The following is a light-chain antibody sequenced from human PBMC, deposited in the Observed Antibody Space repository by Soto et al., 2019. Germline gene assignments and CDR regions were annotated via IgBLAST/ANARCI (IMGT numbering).Light chain of an antibody. CDR2: VVT. CDR1: SSDVGGYNY. V-gene: IGLV2-14*01. CDR3: SSFTKTHSYV. Sequence: QSVLTQPPSASGSPGQSVTFSCTGTSSDVGGYNYVSWYQQHPGKVPRLIIYVVTGRPSGASNRFSGSKSGNTASLTISGLQAEDEADYYCSSFTKTHSYVFGTGTKLTVL. J-gene: IGLJ1*01.